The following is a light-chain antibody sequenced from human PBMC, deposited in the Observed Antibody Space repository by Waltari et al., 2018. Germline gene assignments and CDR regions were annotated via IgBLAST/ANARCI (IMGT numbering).Light chain of an antibody. Sequence: EIVMTQSPATLSVSPGERATLSCRASQSVSSNLACYQQKPGKAPRLFIYGASTRATGIPARFSGSGSGTEFTLTISSLQSEDFAVYYCQQYNIGLRTFGQGTKVEIK. CDR3: QQYNIGLRT. V-gene: IGKV3-15*01. J-gene: IGKJ1*01. CDR2: GAS. CDR1: QSVSSN.